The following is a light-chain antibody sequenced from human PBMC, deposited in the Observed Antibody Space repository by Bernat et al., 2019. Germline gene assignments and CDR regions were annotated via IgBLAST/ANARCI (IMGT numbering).Light chain of an antibody. CDR2: EDN. CDR3: QSYGSSDGV. J-gene: IGLJ3*02. Sequence: NFMLTQPHSVSESPGKTVTISCTRSSGSIASNYVQWYQQRPGSAPTTVIYEDNQRPSGVPDRFSGSIDSSSNSASLTISGLKTEDEADYYCQSYGSSDGVFGGGTKLTVL. CDR1: SGSIASNY. V-gene: IGLV6-57*04.